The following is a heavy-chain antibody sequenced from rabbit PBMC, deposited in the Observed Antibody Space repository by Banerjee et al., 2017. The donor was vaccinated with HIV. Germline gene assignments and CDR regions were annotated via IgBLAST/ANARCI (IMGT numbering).Heavy chain of an antibody. Sequence: QEQLVESGGGLVQPEGSLTLTCTASGFSFSSSYYMSWVRQAPGKGLEWIGYIDPVLGSTYYASWVNGRFTISKSSSTTVTLQMTSLTAADTATYFCARGYNSAWGATFDLWGPGTLVTVS. CDR1: GFSFSSSYY. J-gene: IGHJ4*01. CDR3: ARGYNSAWGATFDL. V-gene: IGHV1S45*01. D-gene: IGHD4-1*01. CDR2: IDPVLGST.